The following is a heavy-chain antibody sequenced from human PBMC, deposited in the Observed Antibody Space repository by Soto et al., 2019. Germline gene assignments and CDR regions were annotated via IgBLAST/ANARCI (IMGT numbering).Heavy chain of an antibody. V-gene: IGHV3-66*01. CDR3: SRDDVYCSGGSCYGVHMDV. D-gene: IGHD2-15*01. Sequence: ESGGDLVQPGGSLRLSCAASGFTVSSHYMNWVRQAPGKGLAWVSLIQSGGSTFYADSVKARFTISRDNSKNTLFLQMNSLRVEDTAMYFSSRDDVYCSGGSCYGVHMDVWGRGTTVTVSS. CDR1: GFTVSSHY. CDR2: IQSGGST. J-gene: IGHJ6*03.